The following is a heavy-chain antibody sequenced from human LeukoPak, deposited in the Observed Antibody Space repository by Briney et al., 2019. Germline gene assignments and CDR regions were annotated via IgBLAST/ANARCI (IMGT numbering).Heavy chain of an antibody. V-gene: IGHV4-34*01. CDR1: GGSFRGYY. CDR3: ARHVSGYYHDSSGYGRDY. D-gene: IGHD3-22*01. CDR2: IKHSGST. Sequence: PSETLSLTCAVYGGSFRGYYWSWIRQPPGKGLEWIGEIKHSGSTNYNPSLKSRVTISVDTSKNQFSLKLSSVTAAGTAVYYCARHVSGYYHDSSGYGRDYWGQGTLVTVSS. J-gene: IGHJ4*02.